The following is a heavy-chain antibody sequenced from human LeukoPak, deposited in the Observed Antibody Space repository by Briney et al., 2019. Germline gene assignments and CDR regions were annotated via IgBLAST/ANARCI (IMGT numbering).Heavy chain of an antibody. CDR3: ARDEYSSSNY. D-gene: IGHD6-6*01. V-gene: IGHV1-69*04. J-gene: IGHJ4*02. CDR2: IIPILGIA. CDR1: GYTFTGYY. Sequence: SVKVSCKASGYTFTGYYMHWVRQAPGQGLEWMGRIIPILGIANYAQKFQGRVTITADKSTSTAYMELSSLRSEDTAVYYCARDEYSSSNYWGQGTLVTVSS.